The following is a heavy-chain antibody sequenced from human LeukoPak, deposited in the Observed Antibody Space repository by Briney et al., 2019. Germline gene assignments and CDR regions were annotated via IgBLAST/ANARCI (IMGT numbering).Heavy chain of an antibody. CDR1: GYTFTSYG. D-gene: IGHD3-10*01. Sequence: GASVKVSCKASGYTFTSYGISWVRQAPGQGLEWMGWISAYNGNTNYAQKLQGRVTMTTDTSTGTAYMELRSLRSDDTAVYYCARDGSGSYYLDYYYYGMDVWGQGTTVTVSS. CDR3: ARDGSGSYYLDYYYYGMDV. V-gene: IGHV1-18*01. CDR2: ISAYNGNT. J-gene: IGHJ6*02.